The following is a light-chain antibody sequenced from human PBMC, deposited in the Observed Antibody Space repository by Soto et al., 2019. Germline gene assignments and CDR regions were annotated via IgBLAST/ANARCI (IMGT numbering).Light chain of an antibody. CDR2: EDN. J-gene: IGLJ3*02. CDR1: SGSIASNY. Sequence: NFMLTQPHSVSESPGKTVIISCTRSSGSIASNYVQWYQQRPGSSPTTVIYEDNQRPSGVPDRFSGSIDSSSNSASLTISGLEIEDEADYFCQSYDATNQVFGGGTKLTAL. CDR3: QSYDATNQV. V-gene: IGLV6-57*01.